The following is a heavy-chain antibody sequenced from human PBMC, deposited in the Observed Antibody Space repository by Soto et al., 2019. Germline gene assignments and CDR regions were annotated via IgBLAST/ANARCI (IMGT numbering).Heavy chain of an antibody. D-gene: IGHD6-6*01. CDR2: INPYSGNT. J-gene: IGHJ6*02. CDR3: SSLSSMDV. V-gene: IGHV1-8*01. Sequence: ASVKVSCKASGYTFTSHDIHWLRQASGQGLEWMGSINPYSGNTAFAPKFQDRIAMTRDTSITTAYMELNSLSSGDTAVYFCSSLSSMDVGGQGTKVTVSS. CDR1: GYTFTSHD.